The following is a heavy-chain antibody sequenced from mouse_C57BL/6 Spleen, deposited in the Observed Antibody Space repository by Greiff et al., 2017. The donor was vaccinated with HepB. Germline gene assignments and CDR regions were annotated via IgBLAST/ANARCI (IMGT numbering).Heavy chain of an antibody. D-gene: IGHD2-4*01. CDR3: ARERAFDYDYAMDY. CDR1: GFTFSDYY. J-gene: IGHJ4*01. CDR2: INYDGSST. Sequence: EVHLVESEGGLVQPGSSMKLSCTASGFTFSDYYMAWVRQVPEKGLEWVANINYDGSSTYYLDSLKSRFIISRDNAKNILYLQMSSLKSEDTATYYCARERAFDYDYAMDYWGQGTSVTVSS. V-gene: IGHV5-16*01.